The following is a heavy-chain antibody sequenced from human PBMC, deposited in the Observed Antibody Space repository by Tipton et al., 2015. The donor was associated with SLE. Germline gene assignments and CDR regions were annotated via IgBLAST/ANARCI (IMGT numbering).Heavy chain of an antibody. CDR1: DYTFTKFG. D-gene: IGHD3-10*01. Sequence: QVQLVQSGAEVKNPGASVKVSCKASDYTFTKFGISWVRQAPGQGLEWMGWISAYNGNTHYAQNLQGRVTMTTYTSTSTAYMELRSLRSDDTAVYYCAREVYSGSYYYYYGMDVWGQGTTVTISS. CDR3: AREVYSGSYYYYYGMDV. CDR2: ISAYNGNT. J-gene: IGHJ6*02. V-gene: IGHV1-18*01.